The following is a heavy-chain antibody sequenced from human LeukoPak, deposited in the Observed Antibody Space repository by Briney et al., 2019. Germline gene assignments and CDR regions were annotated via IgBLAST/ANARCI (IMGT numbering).Heavy chain of an antibody. Sequence: GGSLRLSCAASGFTFSSYAMHWVRQAPGKGLEWVAVISYDGSNKYYADSVKGRFTISRDNSKNTLYLQMNSLRAGDTAVYYCARGGFDIWGQGTMVTVSS. CDR1: GFTFSSYA. CDR3: ARGGFDI. J-gene: IGHJ3*02. V-gene: IGHV3-30-3*01. CDR2: ISYDGSNK.